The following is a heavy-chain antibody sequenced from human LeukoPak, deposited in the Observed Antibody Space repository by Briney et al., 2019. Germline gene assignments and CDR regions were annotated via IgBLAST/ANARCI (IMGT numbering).Heavy chain of an antibody. J-gene: IGHJ4*02. CDR3: AKNFGGTFGHFDS. CDR1: GFTFSNYA. Sequence: GGSLRLSCAASGFTFSNYAMTWVRQAPGKGLEWVSGVSSSVSASAANAFYADSVKGRFTISRDDSKNTVFLQMNSLRAEDTAVYYCAKNFGGTFGHFDSWGRGTLVTASS. CDR2: VSSSVSASAANA. V-gene: IGHV3-23*01. D-gene: IGHD3-10*01.